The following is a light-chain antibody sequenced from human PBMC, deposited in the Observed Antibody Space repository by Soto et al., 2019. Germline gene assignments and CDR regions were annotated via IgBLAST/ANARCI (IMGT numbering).Light chain of an antibody. CDR2: GAS. CDR1: QSISTS. V-gene: IGKV3-15*01. CDR3: QQYSNWPPVT. Sequence: ELVMTQSPATLSVSPGERATLSCRASQSISTSLAWYQHKPGQAPRLLISGASTRATGIPARFSGSGSGTEFTLTISSLQSEDFAVYYCQQYSNWPPVTFGQGTKVDIK. J-gene: IGKJ1*01.